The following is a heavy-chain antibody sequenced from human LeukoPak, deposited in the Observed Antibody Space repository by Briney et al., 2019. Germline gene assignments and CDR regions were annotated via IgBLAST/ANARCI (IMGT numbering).Heavy chain of an antibody. CDR1: GFTFNYYD. J-gene: IGHJ2*01. V-gene: IGHV3-13*01. Sequence: PGGSLRLSCAVSGFTFNYYDMHWVRPAPGKSLEWVSAIRTTGDTPYPDSVTGRFAMSREDAKNSVHLQMNTLRARDTAVYYCARGVSYYYDNSGHPGWYFDLWGRGTLVTVSS. CDR2: IRTTGDT. D-gene: IGHD3-22*01. CDR3: ARGVSYYYDNSGHPGWYFDL.